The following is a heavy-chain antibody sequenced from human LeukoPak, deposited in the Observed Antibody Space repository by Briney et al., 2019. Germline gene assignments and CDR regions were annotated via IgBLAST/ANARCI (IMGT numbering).Heavy chain of an antibody. J-gene: IGHJ4*02. V-gene: IGHV5-51*01. CDR3: ARGSGYSYASYYFDY. CDR1: GYSFTSYW. Sequence: GASLQISFKGSGYSFTSYWIGWVRRLPGKGLEGMGIIYPGDSDTRYSPSFQGQVTISADKSISTAYLQWSSLKASDTAMYYCARGSGYSYASYYFDYWGQGTLVTVSS. D-gene: IGHD5-18*01. CDR2: IYPGDSDT.